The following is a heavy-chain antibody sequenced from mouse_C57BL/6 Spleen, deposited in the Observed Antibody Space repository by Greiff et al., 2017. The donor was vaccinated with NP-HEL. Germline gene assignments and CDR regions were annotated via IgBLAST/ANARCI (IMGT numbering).Heavy chain of an antibody. Sequence: VQLQQSGPELVKPGASVKISCKASGYAFSSSWMNWVKQRPGKGLEWIGRIYPGDGDTNYNGKFKGKATLTADKSSSTAYMQLSSLTSEDSAVYFCAREDYSNWYFDVWGTGTTVTVSS. D-gene: IGHD2-5*01. J-gene: IGHJ1*03. CDR3: AREDYSNWYFDV. V-gene: IGHV1-82*01. CDR2: IYPGDGDT. CDR1: GYAFSSSW.